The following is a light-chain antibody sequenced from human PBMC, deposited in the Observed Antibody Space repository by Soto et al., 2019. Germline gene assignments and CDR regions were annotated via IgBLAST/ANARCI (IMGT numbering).Light chain of an antibody. CDR3: QQNGSLPIT. J-gene: IGKJ5*01. CDR1: QSLSGGY. V-gene: IGKV3-20*01. CDR2: SAS. Sequence: EIVLTQSPGILSLSPGERATLSCRASQSLSGGYLAWFQQKPGQTPRVLIYSASNRATSIPDRFSGSGSGTDFTLTISRLKPEDFVVYYCQQNGSLPITFGQGTRLEIK.